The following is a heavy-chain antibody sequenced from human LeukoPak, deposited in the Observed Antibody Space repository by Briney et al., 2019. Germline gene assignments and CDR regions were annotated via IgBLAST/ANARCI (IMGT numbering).Heavy chain of an antibody. D-gene: IGHD2-2*01. CDR3: ARVLGYCSSTGCYRGYYYGMDV. V-gene: IGHV4-59*01. CDR1: GGSFSGYY. Sequence: SETLSLTCAVYGGSFSGYYWSWIRQPPGKGLEWIGYIYYSGSTNYNPSLKSRVTISVDTSKNQFTLKLSSVTAADTAVYYCARVLGYCSSTGCYRGYYYGMDVWGQGTTVTVSS. CDR2: IYYSGST. J-gene: IGHJ6*02.